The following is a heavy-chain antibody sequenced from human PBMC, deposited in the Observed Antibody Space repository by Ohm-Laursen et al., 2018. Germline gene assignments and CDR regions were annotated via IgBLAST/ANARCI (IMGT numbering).Heavy chain of an antibody. CDR3: ARGFSGWWGRIDY. Sequence: GTLSLTCTVYGGSFSGYYWNWIRQPPGKGLEWIGEINHSRSTKYNSSFKSRVTISVDTSKTQFSLKLSSVTAADTAVYYCARGFSGWWGRIDYWGQGTLVTVSS. CDR2: INHSRST. J-gene: IGHJ4*02. CDR1: GGSFSGYY. D-gene: IGHD6-19*01. V-gene: IGHV4-34*01.